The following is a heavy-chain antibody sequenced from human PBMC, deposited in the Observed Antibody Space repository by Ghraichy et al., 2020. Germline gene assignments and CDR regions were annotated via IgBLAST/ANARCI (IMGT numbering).Heavy chain of an antibody. Sequence: LSLTCAASGFTFSSYSMNWVRQAPGKGLEWVSYISSSSSTIYYADSVKGRFTISRDNAKNSLYLQMNSLRDEDTAVYYCARGASWYSGSWFDPWGQGTLVTVSS. CDR3: ARGASWYSGSWFDP. CDR2: ISSSSSTI. D-gene: IGHD6-13*01. J-gene: IGHJ5*02. CDR1: GFTFSSYS. V-gene: IGHV3-48*02.